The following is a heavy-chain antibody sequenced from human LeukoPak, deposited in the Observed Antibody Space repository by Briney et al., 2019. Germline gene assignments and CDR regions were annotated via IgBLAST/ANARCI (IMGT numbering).Heavy chain of an antibody. D-gene: IGHD1-7*01. J-gene: IGHJ6*02. CDR3: AKGTSPYYYGMDV. CDR1: GFTFSSYA. CDR2: IRGSGGST. V-gene: IGHV3-23*01. Sequence: GESLKISCATSGFTFSSYAMSWVRQAPGKGLEWVSAIRGSGGSTYYADSVKGRFTISRDNSKNTLYLQMNSLRAEDTAVYYCAKGTSPYYYGMDVWGQGTTVTVSS.